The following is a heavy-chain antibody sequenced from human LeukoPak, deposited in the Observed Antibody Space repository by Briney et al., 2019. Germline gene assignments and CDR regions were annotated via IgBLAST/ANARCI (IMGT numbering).Heavy chain of an antibody. J-gene: IGHJ4*02. CDR3: ATELNPDLAFEY. CDR2: IGHEVTIK. D-gene: IGHD3/OR15-3a*01. V-gene: IGHV3-30*02. CDR1: VFSFNTYG. Sequence: GGSLRLSCAASVFSFNTYGMHWVRQSPGKGLEWVACIGHEVTIKYYAESVKGRFTVSRDNSNNMLYLQMNSLTTEDTAVYYCATELNPDLAFEYWGQGTLVTVSS.